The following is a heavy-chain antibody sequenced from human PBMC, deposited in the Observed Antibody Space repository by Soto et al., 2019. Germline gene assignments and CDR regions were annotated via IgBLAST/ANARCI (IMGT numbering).Heavy chain of an antibody. Sequence: QVQLVQSGAEVKKPGTSVKISCKVSGGTFSSYAISWVRQAPGQGLEWLGEIIYIFGTAMYAQKFQGRVRIIADESASTAYMELSSLRSDDTAVYYCARGGKDRFRGSGMDVWGQGTTVTVSS. D-gene: IGHD1-26*01. J-gene: IGHJ6*02. V-gene: IGHV1-69*01. CDR2: IIYIFGTA. CDR3: ARGGKDRFRGSGMDV. CDR1: GGTFSSYA.